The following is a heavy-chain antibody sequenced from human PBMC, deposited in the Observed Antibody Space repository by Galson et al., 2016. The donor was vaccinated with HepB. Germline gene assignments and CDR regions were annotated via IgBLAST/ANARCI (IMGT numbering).Heavy chain of an antibody. D-gene: IGHD1-26*01. Sequence: SLRLSCAASGFILRAYDMNWVRQAPGKGLEWVSFISSAGSYIYYADSVKGRFTISRDNVKNSLYLQMNSLRAEDTAVYYCEREWEGRSLDSWGQGTLVTVTS. CDR2: ISSAGSYI. J-gene: IGHJ4*02. CDR1: GFILRAYD. V-gene: IGHV3-21*06. CDR3: EREWEGRSLDS.